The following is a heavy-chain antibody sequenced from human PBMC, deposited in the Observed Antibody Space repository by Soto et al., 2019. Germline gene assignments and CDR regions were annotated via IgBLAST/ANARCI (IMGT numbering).Heavy chain of an antibody. CDR3: ARNAYYDSSGYYPTFDY. CDR1: GFSLSNTRMG. CDR2: IFSNDEK. V-gene: IGHV2-26*01. J-gene: IGHJ4*02. D-gene: IGHD3-22*01. Sequence: QVTLKESGPVLVKPTETLTLTCTVSGFSLSNTRMGVSWIRQPPGKALEWLAHIFSNDEKSYSTSLKSRLTISKDTSKSQVVLTMSNMDPVDTATYYCARNAYYDSSGYYPTFDYWGQVTLVTVSS.